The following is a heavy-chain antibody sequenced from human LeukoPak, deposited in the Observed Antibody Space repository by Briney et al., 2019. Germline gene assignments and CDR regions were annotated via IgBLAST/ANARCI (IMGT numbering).Heavy chain of an antibody. D-gene: IGHD3-10*01. V-gene: IGHV3-30-3*01. J-gene: IGHJ4*02. Sequence: GGSLRLSCAASGFTFSSYAMHWVRQAPGKGLEWVAVISYDGSNKYYADSVKGRFTISRDNSKNTLYLQMNSLRAEDTAVYYCARDGLGIYGSGSFPGYWGQGTLVTVSS. CDR2: ISYDGSNK. CDR3: ARDGLGIYGSGSFPGY. CDR1: GFTFSSYA.